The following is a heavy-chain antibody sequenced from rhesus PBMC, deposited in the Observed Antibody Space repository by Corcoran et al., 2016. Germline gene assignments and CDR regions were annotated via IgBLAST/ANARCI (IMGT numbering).Heavy chain of an antibody. CDR2: MRSKSNNYET. CDR3: ATYGSSYYYFDY. D-gene: IGHD4-29*01. Sequence: EVQLVESGGGLVQPGGSLRLACAASGFTFSSSAMHWVRQASGKGLEWVGRMRSKSNNYETGYAASVKGRFTISRYDSKNTAYLQMNSLKTEDTAVDYCATYGSSYYYFDYWGQGVLVTVSS. V-gene: IGHV3-118*01. CDR1: GFTFSSSA. J-gene: IGHJ4*01.